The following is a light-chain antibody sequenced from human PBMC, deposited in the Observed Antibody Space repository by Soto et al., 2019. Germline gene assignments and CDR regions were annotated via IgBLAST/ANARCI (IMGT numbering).Light chain of an antibody. V-gene: IGKV3-15*01. J-gene: IGKJ2*01. CDR2: GAS. CDR3: QQYNNWPPYT. CDR1: QSVSSN. Sequence: EIVMTQSPATLSVSPGERVTLFCRASQSVSSNLAWYQQKPGQAPRLLIYGASTRATGIPARFSGSGSGTEFTLTISSLQSEEFAVYYCQQYNNWPPYTFGQGTKLEIK.